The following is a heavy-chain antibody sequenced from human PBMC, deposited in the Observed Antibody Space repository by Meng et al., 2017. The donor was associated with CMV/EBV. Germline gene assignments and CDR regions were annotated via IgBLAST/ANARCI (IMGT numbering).Heavy chain of an antibody. Sequence: LSLTCAVYGGSFSGYYWSWIRQPPGKGLEWVAVISYDGSNKYYADSVKGRFTISRDNSKNTLYLQMNSLRAEDTAVYYCARDVNYSLNKWGQGTLVTVSS. J-gene: IGHJ4*02. CDR3: ARDVNYSLNK. D-gene: IGHD4-11*01. V-gene: IGHV3-30-3*01. CDR1: GGSFSGYY. CDR2: ISYDGSNK.